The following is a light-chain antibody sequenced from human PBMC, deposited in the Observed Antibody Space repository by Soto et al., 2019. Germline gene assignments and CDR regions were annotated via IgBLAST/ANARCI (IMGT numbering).Light chain of an antibody. CDR1: QSVSSSY. V-gene: IGKV3-20*01. J-gene: IGKJ1*01. Sequence: EIVLTQSPGTLSLSPGERATLSCRASQSVSSSYLAWYQQKPGQAPRLLIYGASSRATGIPDRFSGSGSGTDFTLTISRLEPEDFAVYYCQQYNSYSWTFGQGTKVDI. CDR2: GAS. CDR3: QQYNSYSWT.